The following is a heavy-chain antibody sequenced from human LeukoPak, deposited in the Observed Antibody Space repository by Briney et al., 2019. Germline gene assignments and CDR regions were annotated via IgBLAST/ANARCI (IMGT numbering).Heavy chain of an antibody. V-gene: IGHV4-61*02. D-gene: IGHD4-11*01. CDR3: ARQETNYFDY. J-gene: IGHJ4*02. Sequence: SQTLSLTCTVSGGSISSGSYYWSWIRQPAGKGLEWIGRIYTSGSTNYNPSLKSRVTISVDTSKNQFSLKLSSVTAADTAVHYCARQETNYFDYWGQGTLVTVSS. CDR1: GGSISSGSYY. CDR2: IYTSGST.